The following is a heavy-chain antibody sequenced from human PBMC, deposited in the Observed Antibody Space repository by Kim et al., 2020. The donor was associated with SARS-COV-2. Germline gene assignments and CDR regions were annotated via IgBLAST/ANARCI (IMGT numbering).Heavy chain of an antibody. D-gene: IGHD3-9*01. Sequence: SETLSLTCTVSGGSISSYYWSWIRQPPGKGLEWIGYIYYSGSTNYNPSLKSRVTISVDTSKNQFSLKLSSVTAADTAVYYCARNGDILTGYYRYWFDPWGQGTLVTVSS. J-gene: IGHJ5*02. CDR3: ARNGDILTGYYRYWFDP. CDR2: IYYSGST. CDR1: GGSISSYY. V-gene: IGHV4-59*08.